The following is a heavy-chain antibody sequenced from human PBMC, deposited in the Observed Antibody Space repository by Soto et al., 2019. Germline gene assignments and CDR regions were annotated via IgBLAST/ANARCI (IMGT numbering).Heavy chain of an antibody. D-gene: IGHD2-15*01. J-gene: IGHJ4*02. V-gene: IGHV1-18*04. Sequence: ASVKVSCKASGYTFTSYGISWVRQAPGQGLECMGWISAYNGNTNYAQKLQGRVTMTTDTSTSTAYMELRSLRSDDTAVYYCARDLYCSGGSCYYVFDYWGQGTLVTVSS. CDR1: GYTFTSYG. CDR2: ISAYNGNT. CDR3: ARDLYCSGGSCYYVFDY.